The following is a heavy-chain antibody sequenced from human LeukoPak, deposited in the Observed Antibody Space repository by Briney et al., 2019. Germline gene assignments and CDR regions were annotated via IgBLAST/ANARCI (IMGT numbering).Heavy chain of an antibody. CDR2: IWYDGSNK. J-gene: IGHJ3*02. Sequence: GGSLRLSCAASGFTFSSYGMHWVRQAPGKGLEWVAVIWYDGSNKYYADSVKGRFTISRDNSKNTLYLQMSSLRAEDTAVYYCARGKIQLWLITMNDAFDIWGQGTMVTVSS. V-gene: IGHV3-33*01. D-gene: IGHD5-18*01. CDR1: GFTFSSYG. CDR3: ARGKIQLWLITMNDAFDI.